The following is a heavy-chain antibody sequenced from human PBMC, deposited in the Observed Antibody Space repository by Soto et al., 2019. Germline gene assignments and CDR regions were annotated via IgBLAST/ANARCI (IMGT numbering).Heavy chain of an antibody. Sequence: QVQLVQSGAEVKKPGSSVKVSCKASGGTFNRYAISWVRQAPGQGLEWMGGIIPIFGIGNDAQRFQGRVTITADESTGTAYMELGSLGSEDTGVYYCARSAITLFGVVSIPPHYYSEMDVWGQGTTVTVSS. D-gene: IGHD3-3*01. CDR1: GGTFNRYA. CDR2: IIPIFGIG. CDR3: ARSAITLFGVVSIPPHYYSEMDV. V-gene: IGHV1-69*01. J-gene: IGHJ6*02.